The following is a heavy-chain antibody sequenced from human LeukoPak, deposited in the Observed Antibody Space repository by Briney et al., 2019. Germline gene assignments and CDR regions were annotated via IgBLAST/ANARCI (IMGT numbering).Heavy chain of an antibody. CDR1: GGSISSSSYY. J-gene: IGHJ4*02. D-gene: IGHD6-19*01. V-gene: IGHV4-39*07. Sequence: SSETLSLTCTASGGSISSSSYYWGWIRQPPGKGLEWIGSIYYTGSTYYNPSLKSRVTISVDTSKNQFSLKLSSVTAADTAVYYCARGSGGWADRLRYYFDYWGQGTLVTVSS. CDR2: IYYTGST. CDR3: ARGSGGWADRLRYYFDY.